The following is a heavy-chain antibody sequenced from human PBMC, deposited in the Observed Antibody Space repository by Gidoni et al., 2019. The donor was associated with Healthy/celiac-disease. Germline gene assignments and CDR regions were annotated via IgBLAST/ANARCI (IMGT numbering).Heavy chain of an antibody. Sequence: EVQLLESGGGLVQPGGSLRLSCAASGFTFSSYAMSWVRQAPGKGLEWVSAISGSCGSTYYADSVKGRFTISRDNSKNTLYLQMNSLRAEDTAVYYCAKDRRGPFGVVITYYYYGMDVWGQGTTVTVSS. CDR1: GFTFSSYA. CDR3: AKDRRGPFGVVITYYYYGMDV. CDR2: ISGSCGST. D-gene: IGHD3-3*01. J-gene: IGHJ6*02. V-gene: IGHV3-23*01.